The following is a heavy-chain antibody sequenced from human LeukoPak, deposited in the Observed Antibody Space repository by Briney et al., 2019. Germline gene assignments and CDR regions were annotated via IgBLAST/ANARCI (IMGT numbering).Heavy chain of an antibody. Sequence: PSETLSLTCTVSGGSISSYYWSWIQQPPGKGLEWIGYIYTSGSTNYNPSLKSRVTISVDTSKNPFSLKLSSVTAADTAVYYCARTNYDFWSGYGYYFAYWGQGTLVTVSS. V-gene: IGHV4-4*09. CDR1: GGSISSYY. CDR3: ARTNYDFWSGYGYYFAY. D-gene: IGHD3-3*01. CDR2: IYTSGST. J-gene: IGHJ4*02.